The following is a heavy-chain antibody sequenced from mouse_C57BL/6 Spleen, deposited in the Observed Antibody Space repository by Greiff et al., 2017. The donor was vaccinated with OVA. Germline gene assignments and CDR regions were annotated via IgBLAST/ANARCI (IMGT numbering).Heavy chain of an antibody. CDR2: IDPSDSYT. V-gene: IGHV1-69*01. CDR3: AKTGTGTGYAMDY. Sequence: QVQLQQPGAELVMPGASVKLSCKASGYTFTSYWMHWVKQRPGQGLEWIGEIDPSDSYTNYNQKFKGKSTLTVDKSSSTAYMQLSSLTSEDSAVYYCAKTGTGTGYAMDYWGQGTSVTVSS. J-gene: IGHJ4*01. D-gene: IGHD4-1*01. CDR1: GYTFTSYW.